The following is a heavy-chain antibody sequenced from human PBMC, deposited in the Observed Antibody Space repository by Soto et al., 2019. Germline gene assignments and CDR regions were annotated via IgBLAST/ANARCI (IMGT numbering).Heavy chain of an antibody. J-gene: IGHJ5*02. CDR3: AHRSMMRGGFDP. CDR2: IDGDDEK. V-gene: IGHV2-5*02. D-gene: IGHD3-10*01. Sequence: QITLKESVPTLMKPTQTLTLTCSFSGFSLSTNVVAVGWIRQPPEKALAWLALIDGDDEKRYSPSLKSRLTINKDTSKNHVVLAMTNMDPGDTATYYCAHRSMMRGGFDPWGQGTLVTVSS. CDR1: GFSLSTNVVA.